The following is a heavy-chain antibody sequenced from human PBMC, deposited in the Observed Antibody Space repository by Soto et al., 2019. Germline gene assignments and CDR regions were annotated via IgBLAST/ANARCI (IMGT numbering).Heavy chain of an antibody. V-gene: IGHV1-69*01. CDR1: GCTFSSYA. J-gene: IGHJ2*01. Sequence: QVQLVQSGAEVKKPGSSVKVSCKASGCTFSSYAISWVRQAPGQGLEWMGGIIPIFGTANYAQKFQGRVTITADESTSTAYMELSSLRSEDTAVYYCARDHCETGTPTYFDLWGRGTLVTVS. CDR2: IIPIFGTA. D-gene: IGHD1-1*01. CDR3: ARDHCETGTPTYFDL.